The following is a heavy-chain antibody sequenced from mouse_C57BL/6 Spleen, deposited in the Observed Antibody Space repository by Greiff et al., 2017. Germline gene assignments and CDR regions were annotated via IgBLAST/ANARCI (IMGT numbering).Heavy chain of an antibody. V-gene: IGHV1-59*01. CDR2: IDPSDSYT. CDR1: GYTFTSYW. D-gene: IGHD1-1*01. CDR3: AKPYYYGSIHYFDY. Sequence: QVQLLQPGAELVRPGTSVKLSCTASGYTFTSYWMHWVKQRPGQGLEWIGVIDPSDSYTNYNQKFKGKAALTVDTSTSTAYMQLSSLTSEDSAVYYCAKPYYYGSIHYFDYWGQGTTLTVSS. J-gene: IGHJ2*01.